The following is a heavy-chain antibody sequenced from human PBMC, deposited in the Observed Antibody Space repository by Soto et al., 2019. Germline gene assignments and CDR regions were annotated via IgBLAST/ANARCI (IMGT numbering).Heavy chain of an antibody. V-gene: IGHV3-23*01. Sequence: GGSLRLSCAASGFTFSSYAMSWVRQAPGKGLEWVSAISGSGGSTYYADSVKGRFTISRDNSKNTLYLQMNSLRAEDTAVYYCAKFSKILRYFDWLPIDYWGQGTLVTVSS. CDR1: GFTFSSYA. D-gene: IGHD3-9*01. CDR2: ISGSGGST. CDR3: AKFSKILRYFDWLPIDY. J-gene: IGHJ4*02.